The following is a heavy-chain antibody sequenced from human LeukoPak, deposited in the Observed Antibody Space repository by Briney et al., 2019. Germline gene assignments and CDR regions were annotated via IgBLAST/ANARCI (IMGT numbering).Heavy chain of an antibody. V-gene: IGHV3-23*01. D-gene: IGHD3-3*01. CDR2: ISGSGGST. CDR3: AKDAAVLRFLEWLEDY. Sequence: SGGSLRLSCAASGFTFSSYAMSWVRQAPGKGLEWVSAISGSGGSTYYADSVKGRFTISRDNSKNTLYLQMNSLRAEDTAVYYCAKDAAVLRFLEWLEDYWGQGTLVTVSS. CDR1: GFTFSSYA. J-gene: IGHJ4*02.